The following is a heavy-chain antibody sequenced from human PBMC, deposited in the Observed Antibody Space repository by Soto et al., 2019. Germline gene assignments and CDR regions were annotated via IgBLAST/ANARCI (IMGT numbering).Heavy chain of an antibody. CDR1: GASVTSGVYF. V-gene: IGHV4-31*02. Sequence: PSQTLSLTCGVSGASVTSGVYFWTWIRQVTGKGLEWIGYIYSSGATHYNPSLQSRLSMSLDTSRNQFSLKLTSVYYCARDPLPNAYCISTFCYRLPWFDPWGQGALVTVSS. CDR2: IYSSGAT. D-gene: IGHD2-2*01. CDR3: AYCISTFCYRLPWFDP. J-gene: IGHJ5*02.